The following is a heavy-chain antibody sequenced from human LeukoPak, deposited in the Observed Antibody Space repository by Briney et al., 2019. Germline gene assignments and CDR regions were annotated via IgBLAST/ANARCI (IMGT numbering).Heavy chain of an antibody. CDR2: IYTSGST. CDR1: GGSISSYY. V-gene: IGHV4-4*07. CDR3: ARVDYGSGRHNLYYYYGMDV. J-gene: IGHJ6*02. D-gene: IGHD3-10*01. Sequence: SETLSLTCTVSGGSISSYYWSWIRQPAGKGLEWIGRIYTSGSTNYNPSLKSRVTMSVDTSKNQFSLKLSSVTAADTAVYYCARVDYGSGRHNLYYYYGMDVWGQGTTVTVSS.